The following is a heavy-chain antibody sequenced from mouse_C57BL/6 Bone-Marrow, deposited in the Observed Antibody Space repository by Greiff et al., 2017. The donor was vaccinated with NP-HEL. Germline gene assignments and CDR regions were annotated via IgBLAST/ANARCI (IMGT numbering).Heavy chain of an antibody. Sequence: VKLMESGAELARPGASVKLSCKASGYTFTSYGISWVKQRTGQGLEWIGEIYPRSGNTYYNEKFKGKATLTADKSSSTAYMELRSLTSEDSAVYFCATDYPQEGFAYWGQGTLVTVSA. CDR3: ATDYPQEGFAY. CDR2: IYPRSGNT. D-gene: IGHD3-2*02. CDR1: GYTFTSYG. J-gene: IGHJ3*01. V-gene: IGHV1-81*01.